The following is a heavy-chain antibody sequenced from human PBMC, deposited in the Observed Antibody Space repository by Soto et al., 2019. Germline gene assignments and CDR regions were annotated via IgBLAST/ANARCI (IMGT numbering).Heavy chain of an antibody. CDR3: ARTRRYDILTGYQIPPDY. D-gene: IGHD3-9*01. CDR2: IWYDGSNK. V-gene: IGHV3-33*01. J-gene: IGHJ4*02. Sequence: GGSLRLSCAASGFTFSSYGMHWVRQAPGKGLEWVAVIWYDGSNKYYADSVKGRFTISRDNSKNTLYLQMNSLRAEDTAVYYCARTRRYDILTGYQIPPDYWGQGTLVTVSS. CDR1: GFTFSSYG.